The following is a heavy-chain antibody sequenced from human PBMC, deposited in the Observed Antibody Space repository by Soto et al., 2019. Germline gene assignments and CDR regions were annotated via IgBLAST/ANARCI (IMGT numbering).Heavy chain of an antibody. Sequence: SQTRSLTCXISGDSVSSNSAAWNWIRQSPSRGLEWLGRTYYRSKWYNDYAVSVKSRITINPDTSKNQFSLQLNSVTPEDTAVYYCARDLTTVTYYYYYYGMDVWGQGTTVTVSS. J-gene: IGHJ6*02. CDR3: ARDLTTVTYYYYYYGMDV. V-gene: IGHV6-1*01. D-gene: IGHD4-17*01. CDR2: TYYRSKWYN. CDR1: GDSVSSNSAA.